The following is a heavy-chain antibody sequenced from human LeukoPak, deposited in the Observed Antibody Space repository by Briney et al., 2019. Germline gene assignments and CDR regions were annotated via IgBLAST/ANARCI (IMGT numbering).Heavy chain of an antibody. CDR2: IYYTGSV. CDR3: ARALDYYDSSGYYYWYYYYYGMDV. J-gene: IGHJ6*02. V-gene: IGHV4-31*03. Sequence: SETLSLTCTISGASISTGGFYWTWIRQPPGEGLEWIGYIYYTGSVDYNASLKSRLTISLDTSKNRFSLKLNSVTAADTAVYYCARALDYYDSSGYYYWYYYYYGMDVWGQGTTVTVSS. CDR1: GASISTGGFY. D-gene: IGHD3-22*01.